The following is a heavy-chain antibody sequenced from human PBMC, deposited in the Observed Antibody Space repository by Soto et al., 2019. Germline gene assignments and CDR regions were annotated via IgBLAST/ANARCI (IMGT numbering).Heavy chain of an antibody. CDR1: GFTFSSYG. D-gene: IGHD4-17*01. CDR3: ARDSRLIYGDYVLDY. Sequence: PGGSLRLSCAASGFTFSSYGMHWVRQAPGKGLEWVAVIWYDGSNKYYADSVKGRFTISRDNSKNTLYLQMNSLRAEDTAVYYCARDSRLIYGDYVLDYWGHGTLVTVSS. J-gene: IGHJ4*01. CDR2: IWYDGSNK. V-gene: IGHV3-33*01.